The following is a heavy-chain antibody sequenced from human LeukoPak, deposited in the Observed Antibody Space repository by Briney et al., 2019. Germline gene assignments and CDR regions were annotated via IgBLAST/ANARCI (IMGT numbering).Heavy chain of an antibody. CDR3: ARRRSSFPGVGWYFDL. CDR2: IFTSGNT. V-gene: IGHV4-61*02. D-gene: IGHD6-6*01. Sequence: SETLSLTCTVSGGSISSGSYYWSWIRQPAGKGLEWIGRIFTSGNTNYNPSLKSRVTISVDTSKNQFSLKLSSVTAADTAVYYCARRRSSFPGVGWYFDLWGRGTLVTVSS. J-gene: IGHJ2*01. CDR1: GGSISSGSYY.